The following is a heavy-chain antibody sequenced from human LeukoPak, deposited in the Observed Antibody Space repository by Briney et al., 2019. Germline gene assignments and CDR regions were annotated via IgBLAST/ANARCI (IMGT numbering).Heavy chain of an antibody. Sequence: SVTVSCKASGGTLSKYSINWVRQAPGQGLEWMGRIIPILDTTNYAQKFQGRVTISTDESTSTSYMELITLRSGDTVLYYCGGESGSGKDGTTRVRGDITYWGQGTLVTVSS. CDR3: GGESGSGKDGTTRVRGDITY. D-gene: IGHD3-10*01. CDR1: GGTLSKYS. V-gene: IGHV1-69*11. J-gene: IGHJ4*02. CDR2: IIPILDTT.